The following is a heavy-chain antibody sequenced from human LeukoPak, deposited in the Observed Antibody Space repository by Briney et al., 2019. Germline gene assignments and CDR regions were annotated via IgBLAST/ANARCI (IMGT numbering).Heavy chain of an antibody. V-gene: IGHV6-1*01. CDR3: ASTHGPIDH. Sequence: SQALSLTCSISGDRVSSKNAAWNWIRQAPSRGLEWLGRTYYRSKWYYEYAVSVKSRITIKSDTSKNQFSLQLNSVTPEDTAVYYCASTHGPIDHWGQGTLVTVSS. CDR1: GDRVSSKNAA. J-gene: IGHJ5*02. D-gene: IGHD2-15*01. CDR2: TYYRSKWYY.